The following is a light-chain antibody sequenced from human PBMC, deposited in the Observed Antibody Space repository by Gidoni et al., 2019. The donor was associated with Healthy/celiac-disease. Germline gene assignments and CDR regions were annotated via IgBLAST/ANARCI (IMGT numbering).Light chain of an antibody. J-gene: IGLJ2*01. Sequence: QSALTKPPSASGSPGQSVTITCTGTGSDVGGYKYVTWYQQPPGKAPTLRIYEVSTRPSGVPDRFSGSKSGNTASLTVSGLQAEDEDDYYCSSYAGSNNLIFGGGTKLTVL. CDR1: GSDVGGYKY. CDR2: EVS. V-gene: IGLV2-8*01. CDR3: SSYAGSNNLI.